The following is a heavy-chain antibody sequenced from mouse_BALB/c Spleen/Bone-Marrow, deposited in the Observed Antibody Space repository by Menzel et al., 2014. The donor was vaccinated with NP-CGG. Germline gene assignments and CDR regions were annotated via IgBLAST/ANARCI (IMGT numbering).Heavy chain of an antibody. V-gene: IGHV4-1*02. CDR2: INPDSSTI. D-gene: IGHD2-2*01. J-gene: IGHJ3*01. Sequence: EVNLVESGGGLVQPGGSLKLSCAASGFDFSRYWMSWVRQAPGKGLGWIGEINPDSSTINYTPSLKDKFIISRDNAKNTLYLQMSKVRSEDTALYYCARRGGYFAYWGQGTLVTVSA. CDR3: ARRGGYFAY. CDR1: GFDFSRYW.